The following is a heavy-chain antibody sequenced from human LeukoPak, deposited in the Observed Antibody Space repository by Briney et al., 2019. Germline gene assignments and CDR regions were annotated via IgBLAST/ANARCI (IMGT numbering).Heavy chain of an antibody. CDR3: ARGPSGWYENYYYYMDV. D-gene: IGHD6-19*01. J-gene: IGHJ6*03. Sequence: GASVKVSCKASGGTFSSYAIIWVRQAPGQGLEWMGGIIPIFGTANYAQKFQGRVTITADESTSTAYMELSSLRSEDTAVYYCARGPSGWYENYYYYMDVWGKGTTVTVSS. CDR1: GGTFSSYA. CDR2: IIPIFGTA. V-gene: IGHV1-69*13.